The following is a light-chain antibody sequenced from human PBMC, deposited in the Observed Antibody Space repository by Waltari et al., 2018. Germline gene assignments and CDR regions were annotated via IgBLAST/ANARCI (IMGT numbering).Light chain of an antibody. J-gene: IGLJ1*01. CDR2: DVS. Sequence: QSALTQPASVSGSPGQSITISCTGTSSDVGGYNFVPWYQQYPGKAPKLVIYDVSAPPSGASDRFSGSKSGNTASLVISGLQPEDEADYYCSSYTATRHYVFGTGTKVTVL. CDR1: SSDVGGYNF. CDR3: SSYTATRHYV. V-gene: IGLV2-14*03.